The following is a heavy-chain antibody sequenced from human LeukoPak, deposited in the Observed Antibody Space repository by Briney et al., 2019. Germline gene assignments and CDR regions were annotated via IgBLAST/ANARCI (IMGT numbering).Heavy chain of an antibody. D-gene: IGHD4-23*01. CDR1: GGSISSSNW. CDR3: ARDGSPGGIIPNGFDL. J-gene: IGHJ2*01. CDR2: IYHSGST. V-gene: IGHV4-4*02. Sequence: SETLSLTCAVSGGSISSSNWWSWVRQPPGKGLEWIGEIYHSGSTNYNPSLKSRVTISVDKSKNQFSLKLGSVTAADTAVYYCARDGSPGGIIPNGFDLWGRGTLVTVSS.